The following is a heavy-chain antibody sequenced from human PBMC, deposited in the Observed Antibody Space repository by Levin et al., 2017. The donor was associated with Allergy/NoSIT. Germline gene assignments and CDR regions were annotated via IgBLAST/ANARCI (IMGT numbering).Heavy chain of an antibody. D-gene: IGHD6-13*01. CDR3: AKDGMAATGTYYFDY. Sequence: GESLKISCAASGFTFSSYAMNWVRQTPGKGLEWVSAISGTDDITYYADSVKGRFTISRDNSKNTLYLQMNSLRAEDTAVYYCAKDGMAATGTYYFDYWGQGTLVTVSS. J-gene: IGHJ4*02. CDR2: ISGTDDIT. V-gene: IGHV3-23*01. CDR1: GFTFSSYA.